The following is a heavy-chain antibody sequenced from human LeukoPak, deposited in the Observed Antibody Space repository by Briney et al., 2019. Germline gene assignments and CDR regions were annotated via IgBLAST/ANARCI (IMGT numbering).Heavy chain of an antibody. CDR1: GYTFTSYG. J-gene: IGHJ6*03. V-gene: IGHV1-18*01. CDR2: ISAYNGNT. D-gene: IGHD1-26*01. Sequence: ASVKVSCKASGYTFTSYGISWVRQAPGQGLEWMGWISAYNGNTNYAQKLQGRVTMTTDTSTSTTYMELRSLRSDDTAVYYCARDTGATPAYYYYYMDVWGKGTTVTVSS. CDR3: ARDTGATPAYYYYYMDV.